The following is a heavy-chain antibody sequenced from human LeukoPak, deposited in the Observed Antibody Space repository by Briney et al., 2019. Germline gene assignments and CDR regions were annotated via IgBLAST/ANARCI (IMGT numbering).Heavy chain of an antibody. J-gene: IGHJ4*02. D-gene: IGHD1-26*01. CDR1: GFTFSDYG. Sequence: GGSLRLSCAASGFTFSDYGMHWVRQAPGEGLEWVAVIWHDGSEKYYGDSVKGRFTISRDDSKNTLHLQMNSLRAEDTGVYYCSRDPTYYLRYGYFDYWGQGALVTVSS. CDR3: SRDPTYYLRYGYFDY. CDR2: IWHDGSEK. V-gene: IGHV3-33*01.